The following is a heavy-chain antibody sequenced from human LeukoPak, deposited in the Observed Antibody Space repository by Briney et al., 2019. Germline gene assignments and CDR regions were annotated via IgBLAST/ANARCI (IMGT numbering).Heavy chain of an antibody. D-gene: IGHD3-16*01. Sequence: PGGSLRLSCAASGFTFSSYAMSWVRQAPGKGLEWMGGFDPEDGETIYAQKFQGRVTMTEDTSTDTAYMELSSLRSEDTAVYYCATELPSVGAAYNWFDPWGQGTLVTVSS. V-gene: IGHV1-24*01. J-gene: IGHJ5*02. CDR1: GFTFSSYA. CDR2: FDPEDGET. CDR3: ATELPSVGAAYNWFDP.